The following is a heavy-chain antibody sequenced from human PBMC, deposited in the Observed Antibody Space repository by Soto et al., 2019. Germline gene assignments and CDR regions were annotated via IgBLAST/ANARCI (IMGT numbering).Heavy chain of an antibody. J-gene: IGHJ6*02. V-gene: IGHV3-21*01. D-gene: IGHD6-13*01. Sequence: EVQLVESGGGLVKPGGSLRLSCAASGFTFSSYSMNWVRQAPGKGLEWVSSISSSSSYIYYADSVKGRFTISRDNAKNSLYLQMNSLRAEDTAVYYWARDKQPGGGMDVWGQGTTVTVSS. CDR1: GFTFSSYS. CDR3: ARDKQPGGGMDV. CDR2: ISSSSSYI.